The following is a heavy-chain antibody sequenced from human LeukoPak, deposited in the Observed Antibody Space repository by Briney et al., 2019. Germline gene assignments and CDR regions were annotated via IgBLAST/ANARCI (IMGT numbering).Heavy chain of an antibody. D-gene: IGHD5-24*01. Sequence: PSETLSLTCTVSGGSISSYYWSWIRQPPGKGLEWIGYIYYSGSTNYNPSLKSRVTISVDTSKNQFSLKLSSVTAADTAVYYCARGMATIIDAFDIWGQGTMVTVSS. CDR1: GGSISSYY. J-gene: IGHJ3*02. CDR3: ARGMATIIDAFDI. CDR2: IYYSGST. V-gene: IGHV4-59*01.